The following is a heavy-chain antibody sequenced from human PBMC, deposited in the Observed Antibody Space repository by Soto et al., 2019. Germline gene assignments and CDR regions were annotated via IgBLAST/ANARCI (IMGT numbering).Heavy chain of an antibody. CDR1: GDSVTSNAW. J-gene: IGHJ4*02. CDR2: AYHNGLT. CDR3: ARDAAVPGESDRFDY. V-gene: IGHV4-4*02. D-gene: IGHD6-19*01. Sequence: WETLSLTCAVSGDSVTSNAWWSWVRQPPGKGLEWIGEAYHNGLTDYNPSLKSRVTMSVDTSKNEFSLKLTSLTAADTAIYYCARDAAVPGESDRFDYWGQGTLVTVSS.